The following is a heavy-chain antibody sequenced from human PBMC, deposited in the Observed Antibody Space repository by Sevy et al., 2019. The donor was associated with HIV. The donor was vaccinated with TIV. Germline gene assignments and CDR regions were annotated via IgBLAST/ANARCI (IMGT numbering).Heavy chain of an antibody. CDR2: IYYSGST. Sequence: SETLSLTCTVSGGSISSSSYYWGWIRQPPGKGLEWIGSIYYSGSTYYNPSLKSRVTISVDTSKNQFSLKLSSVTAADTAVYYCAGHKRSIAAEYFDYWGQGTLVTVSS. CDR3: AGHKRSIAAEYFDY. J-gene: IGHJ4*02. V-gene: IGHV4-39*01. CDR1: GGSISSSSYY. D-gene: IGHD6-25*01.